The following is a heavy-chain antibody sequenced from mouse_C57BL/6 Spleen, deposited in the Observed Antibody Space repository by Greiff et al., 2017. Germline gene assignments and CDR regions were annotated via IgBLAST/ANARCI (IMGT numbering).Heavy chain of an antibody. CDR3: ARGGQLRSYYFDY. V-gene: IGHV1-61*01. D-gene: IGHD3-2*02. J-gene: IGHJ2*01. CDR1: GYTFTSYW. Sequence: QVQLQQPGAELVRPGSSVKLSCKASGYTFTSYWMDWVKQRPGQGLEWIGNIYTSDSETHYNQKFKDKATLTVDKSSSTAYMQLSSLTSEDSAVYYCARGGQLRSYYFDYWGQGTTLTVSS. CDR2: IYTSDSET.